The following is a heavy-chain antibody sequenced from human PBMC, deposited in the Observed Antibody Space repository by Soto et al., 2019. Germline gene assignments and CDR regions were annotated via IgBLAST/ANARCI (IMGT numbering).Heavy chain of an antibody. CDR1: GGTFSSYT. CDR3: ARDEAARLSRPQELTDYYYYMDV. V-gene: IGHV1-69*08. Sequence: QVQLVQSGAEVKKPGSSVKVSCKASGGTFSSYTISWVRQAPGQGLEWMGRIIPILGIANYAQKIQGRVTNTTDKTTSTAYMELGSMRSEDTAVYYCARDEAARLSRPQELTDYYYYMDVWGKGTTVTVSS. CDR2: IIPILGIA. D-gene: IGHD6-6*01. J-gene: IGHJ6*03.